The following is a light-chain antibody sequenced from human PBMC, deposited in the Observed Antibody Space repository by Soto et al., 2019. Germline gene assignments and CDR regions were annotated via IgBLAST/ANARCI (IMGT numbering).Light chain of an antibody. CDR2: AAS. V-gene: IGKV1-39*01. CDR3: QQSYSTPRT. Sequence: DIKMTQSPSSLSASVGDRVTITCRASQSISSYLNWYQQKPGKAPKLLIYAASSLQSGVPSRFSDSGSGTDFTLTISSLQPEDFATYYCQQSYSTPRTFGGGTKVEIK. J-gene: IGKJ4*01. CDR1: QSISSY.